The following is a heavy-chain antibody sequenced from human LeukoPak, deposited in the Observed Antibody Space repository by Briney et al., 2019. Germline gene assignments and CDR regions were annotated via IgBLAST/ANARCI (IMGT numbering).Heavy chain of an antibody. J-gene: IGHJ4*02. V-gene: IGHV3-30*18. Sequence: GRSLRLSCAASGFTFSSYGMHWVRQAPGKGLEWVAVISYDGSNKYYADSVKGRFTISRDNSKNTLYLQMNSLRAEDTAVYYCAKDRSGGYSYGYPDYWGQGTLVTVSS. CDR2: ISYDGSNK. CDR1: GFTFSSYG. CDR3: AKDRSGGYSYGYPDY. D-gene: IGHD5-18*01.